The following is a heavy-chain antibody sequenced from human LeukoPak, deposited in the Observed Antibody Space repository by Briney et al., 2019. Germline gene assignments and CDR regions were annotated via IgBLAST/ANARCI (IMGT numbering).Heavy chain of an antibody. CDR2: INHGGST. V-gene: IGHV4-34*01. J-gene: IGHJ6*03. CDR3: ARGSPHRYPYYYYLDV. CDR1: NGSLSDYN. Sequence: PSETLSLTCAVYNGSLSDYNWSWIRQPPGKGLEWIGEINHGGSTNYNPSLESRVSISIDTSKNQFSLKVNSVTAADTAVYYCARGSPHRYPYYYYLDVWGKGTTVTVSS. D-gene: IGHD3-9*01.